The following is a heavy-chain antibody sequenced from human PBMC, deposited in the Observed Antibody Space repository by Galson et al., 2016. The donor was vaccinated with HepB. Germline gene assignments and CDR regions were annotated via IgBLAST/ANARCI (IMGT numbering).Heavy chain of an antibody. J-gene: IGHJ6*04. CDR1: GGSISRGSYY. CDR3: ARCTRVDGMDV. V-gene: IGHV4-61*02. D-gene: IGHD2-8*02. CDR2: IYTSGST. Sequence: TLSLTCTVSGGSISRGSYYWSWIRQPAGKGLEWIGRIYTSGSTNYNPSLKNRVSLSLDMSNNQFSLTLTSVTAADTAVYYCARCTRVDGMDVWGSGTTVTVSS.